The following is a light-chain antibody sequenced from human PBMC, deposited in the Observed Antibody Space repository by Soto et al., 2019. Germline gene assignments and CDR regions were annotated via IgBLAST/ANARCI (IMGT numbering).Light chain of an antibody. V-gene: IGKV1-39*01. CDR2: EES. CDR3: QQVKSYPRT. Sequence: DIHMTQCRSSLSASVGDRVTITCRASQSVTSSLNWYQQKPGKATKFLIYEESTLHSGVPSRFSGRKVGTQFILTIDSLQPEDFATYYCQQVKSYPRTFGGGTKVDI. J-gene: IGKJ4*01. CDR1: QSVTSS.